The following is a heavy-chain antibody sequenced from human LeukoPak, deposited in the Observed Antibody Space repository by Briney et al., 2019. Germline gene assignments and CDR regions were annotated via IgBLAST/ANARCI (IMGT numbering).Heavy chain of an antibody. CDR1: GGTFSSYA. D-gene: IGHD1-14*01. CDR3: ARTGKSSNYRFDY. V-gene: IGHV1-69*13. J-gene: IGHJ4*02. CDR2: IIPIFGTA. Sequence: SVKVSCKASGGTFSSYAISWVRQAPGQGLEWMGGIIPIFGTANYAQKFQGRVTITADESTSTAYMELSSLRSEDTAVYYCARTGKSSNYRFDYWGQGTLVTVSS.